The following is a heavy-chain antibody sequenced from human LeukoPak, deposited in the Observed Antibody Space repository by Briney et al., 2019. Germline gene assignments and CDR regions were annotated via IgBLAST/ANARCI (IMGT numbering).Heavy chain of an antibody. CDR1: GFSLSSHW. J-gene: IGHJ3*01. V-gene: IGHV3-23*01. Sequence: GGSLRLSCAASGFSLSSHWLHWVRQAPGKGLVWVSSISGPASSTYYADSVKGRFTVSRDNSKNTLHLQMNSLRADDTALYYCAKPGGPGIAARGAFDLWGQGTTVTVSS. D-gene: IGHD6-25*01. CDR2: ISGPASST. CDR3: AKPGGPGIAARGAFDL.